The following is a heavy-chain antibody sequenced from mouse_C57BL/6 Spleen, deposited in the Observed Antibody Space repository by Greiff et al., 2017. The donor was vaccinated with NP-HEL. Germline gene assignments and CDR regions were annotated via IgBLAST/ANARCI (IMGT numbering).Heavy chain of an antibody. CDR2: IHPNSGST. D-gene: IGHD1-1*01. Sequence: QVQLQQPGAELVKPGASVKLSCKASGYTFTSYWMHWVKQRPGQGLEWIGMIHPNSGSTNYNEKFKSKATLTVDKSSSTAYMRLSSLTSEDSAVYYCARHITEDYAMDYWGQGTSVTVSS. J-gene: IGHJ4*01. CDR3: ARHITEDYAMDY. V-gene: IGHV1-64*01. CDR1: GYTFTSYW.